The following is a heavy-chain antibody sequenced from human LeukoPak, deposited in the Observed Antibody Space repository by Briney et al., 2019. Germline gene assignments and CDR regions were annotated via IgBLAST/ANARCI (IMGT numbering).Heavy chain of an antibody. CDR1: GFTFSNYA. CDR3: AKWGDYDVLTGYYVSDY. J-gene: IGHJ4*02. Sequence: GASLRLSCAASGFTFSNYAMSWVRQAPGKGLEWVSAITGSGGNTYYADSVKGRFTTSRDNSKNTVFLQMNSLRAEDTAVYYCAKWGDYDVLTGYYVSDYWGQGTLVTVSS. V-gene: IGHV3-23*01. CDR2: ITGSGGNT. D-gene: IGHD3-9*01.